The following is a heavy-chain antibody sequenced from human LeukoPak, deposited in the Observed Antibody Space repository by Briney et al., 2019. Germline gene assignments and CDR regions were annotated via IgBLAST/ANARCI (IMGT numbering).Heavy chain of an antibody. V-gene: IGHV1-8*01. Sequence: SVKVSCKTSGYAFSSYDINWVRQAPGQGPEWMGWMNPNTGHTGSAEQFQGRVTMTRNTSISTAYMELSSLKSEDTATYYCARGRTDCNNGVCYSNYYYMDVWGKGTTVTVSS. D-gene: IGHD2-8*01. J-gene: IGHJ6*03. CDR1: GYAFSSYD. CDR3: ARGRTDCNNGVCYSNYYYMDV. CDR2: MNPNTGHT.